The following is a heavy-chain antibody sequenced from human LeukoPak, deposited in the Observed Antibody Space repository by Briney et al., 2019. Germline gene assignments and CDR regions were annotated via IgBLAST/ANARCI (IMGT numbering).Heavy chain of an antibody. J-gene: IGHJ4*02. CDR2: IDPSDSYI. CDR3: ARQPRGTVVFDY. D-gene: IGHD4-23*01. CDR1: GSRYTNYW. V-gene: IGHV5-10-1*01. Sequence: GESLRISCKGSGSRYTNYWISWVRQMPGKGLEWMGRIDPSDSYINHSPSFQGHVSISAYKSVSTAYLQWSSLKASDSAMYYCARQPRGTVVFDYWGQGTLVTISS.